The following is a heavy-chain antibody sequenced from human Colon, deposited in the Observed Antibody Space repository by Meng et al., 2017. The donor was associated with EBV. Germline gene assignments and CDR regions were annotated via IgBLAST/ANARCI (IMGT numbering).Heavy chain of an antibody. J-gene: IGHJ4*02. D-gene: IGHD4-17*01. Sequence: QVHLQQWGAGLLWPSETLSLTCAVYGGSFSGYLWTWIRHPPGQGLEWIGEINHRGSTNYNPSLKSRVTISVDTSKNQFSLKLSSVTAAETAVYYCARDMTTVTNTWGQGTLGTVSS. CDR1: GGSFSGYL. V-gene: IGHV4-34*01. CDR3: ARDMTTVTNT. CDR2: INHRGST.